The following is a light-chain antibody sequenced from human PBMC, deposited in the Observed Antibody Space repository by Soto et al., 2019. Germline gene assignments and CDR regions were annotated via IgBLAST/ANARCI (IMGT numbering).Light chain of an antibody. V-gene: IGKV3-15*01. CDR2: DAS. J-gene: IGKJ1*01. CDR3: QQYNKWPRT. Sequence: ETVMTQSPSTLSVSTGERATLSSRASQSVSSALAWYQQKPGLPPRLLIYDASTRATGIPARFSGSGSGTDFTLTISSLQSQDFAVYYCQQYNKWPRTFGQGTKVDI. CDR1: QSVSSA.